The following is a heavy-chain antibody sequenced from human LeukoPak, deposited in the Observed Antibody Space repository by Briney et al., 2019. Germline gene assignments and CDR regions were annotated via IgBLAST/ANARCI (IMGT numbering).Heavy chain of an antibody. Sequence: SETLSLTCTVSGGSISSGSYYWSWIRQPAGKGLEWIGRIYTSGSTNYNPSLKSRVTISVDTSKNQFSLKLSSVTAADTAVYYCARGILNWSDAFDIWGLGTMVTVSS. V-gene: IGHV4-61*02. J-gene: IGHJ3*02. D-gene: IGHD1-1*01. CDR1: GGSISSGSYY. CDR2: IYTSGST. CDR3: ARGILNWSDAFDI.